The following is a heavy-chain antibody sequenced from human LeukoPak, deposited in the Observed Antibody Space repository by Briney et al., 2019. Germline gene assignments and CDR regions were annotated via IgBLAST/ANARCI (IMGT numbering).Heavy chain of an antibody. CDR3: ARHRGWALQD. J-gene: IGHJ4*02. V-gene: IGHV4-39*07. Sequence: SETLSLTCTVSGGSISSSSYYWGWIRQPPGKGLEWIGSIYYSGSTIYYPSLKSRVTISIDKSKNQFSLNLSSVTAADTAVYYCARHRGWALQDWGQGTQVTISS. D-gene: IGHD2-15*01. CDR2: IYYSGST. CDR1: GGSISSSSYY.